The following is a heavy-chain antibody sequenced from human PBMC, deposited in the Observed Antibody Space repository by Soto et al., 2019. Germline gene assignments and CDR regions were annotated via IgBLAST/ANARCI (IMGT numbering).Heavy chain of an antibody. J-gene: IGHJ6*02. CDR3: ARGPQGDYDSSGYYYYYGMDV. CDR1: GYTFTSYA. CDR2: INAGNGNT. V-gene: IGHV1-3*01. Sequence: ASVKVSCKASGYTFTSYAMHWVRQAPGQRLEWMGWINAGNGNTKYSQKFQGRVTITRDTSASTAYMELSSLRSEDTAVYYCARGPQGDYDSSGYYYYYGMDVWGQGTTVTVYS. D-gene: IGHD3-22*01.